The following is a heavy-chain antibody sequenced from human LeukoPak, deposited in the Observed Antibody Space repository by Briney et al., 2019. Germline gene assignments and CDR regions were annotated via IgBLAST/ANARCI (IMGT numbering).Heavy chain of an antibody. CDR1: GFTFNSYW. V-gene: IGHV3-7*03. CDR3: ARKGYGDY. D-gene: IGHD5-12*01. CDR2: IKEDGSEK. J-gene: IGHJ4*02. Sequence: GGSLRLSCAASGFTFNSYWMNWVRQAPGKGLEWVANIKEDGSEKYYVHSVKGRFTISRDNAKNALYLQMNSLRAEDTAVYYCARKGYGDYWGQGTLVTVSS.